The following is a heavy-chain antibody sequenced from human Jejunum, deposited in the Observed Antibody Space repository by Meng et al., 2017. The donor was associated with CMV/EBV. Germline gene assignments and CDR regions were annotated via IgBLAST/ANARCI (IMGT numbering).Heavy chain of an antibody. CDR1: AFTFRSYW. V-gene: IGHV3-7*01. Sequence: ADSAFTFRSYWMSWVRQAPGKGLEWVANIKYDGSEKYYVDSVRGRFTISRDNSKNTLYLQMNSLRAEDTAVYYCAKDSITGDLDYWGQGTLVTVSS. D-gene: IGHD7-27*01. CDR3: AKDSITGDLDY. CDR2: IKYDGSEK. J-gene: IGHJ4*02.